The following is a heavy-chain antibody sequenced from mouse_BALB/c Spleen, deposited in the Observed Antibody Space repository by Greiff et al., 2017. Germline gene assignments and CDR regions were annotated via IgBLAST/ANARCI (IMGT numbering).Heavy chain of an antibody. CDR3: ARRDYGYWYFDV. V-gene: IGHV14-3*02. CDR2: IDPANGNT. D-gene: IGHD1-1*01. Sequence: EVKLQESGAELVKPGASVKLSCTASGFNIKDTYMHWVKQRPEQGLEWIGRIDPANGNTKYDPKFQGKATITADTSSNTAYLQLSSLTSEDTAVYYCARRDYGYWYFDVWGAGTTVTVSS. J-gene: IGHJ1*01. CDR1: GFNIKDTY.